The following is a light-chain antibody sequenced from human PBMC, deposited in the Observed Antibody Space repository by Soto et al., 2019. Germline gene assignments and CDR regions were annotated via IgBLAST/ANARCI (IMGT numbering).Light chain of an antibody. CDR2: EGR. CDR1: RSDIGGYNL. CDR3: CSYAGTGTWV. J-gene: IGLJ3*02. Sequence: QSVLTQPASVSGSPGQSITISCTGTRSDIGGYNLVSWYQQHPGKAPTLLIYEGRARPSGVSPRFSGSKSDNTASLTISGLQAEDGADYYCCSYAGTGTWVFGAGTKLTVL. V-gene: IGLV2-23*01.